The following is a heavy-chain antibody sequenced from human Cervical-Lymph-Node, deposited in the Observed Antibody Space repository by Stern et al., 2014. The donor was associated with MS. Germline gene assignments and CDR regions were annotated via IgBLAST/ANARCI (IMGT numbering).Heavy chain of an antibody. J-gene: IGHJ6*02. CDR1: GYTLSEIS. V-gene: IGHV1-24*01. CDR2: FDPEHGET. D-gene: IGHD2-21*02. CDR3: ATHRGRVTYYYGMDV. Sequence: VKLVQAGAEVKKPGASVKVSCKVSGYTLSEISMHWVRPAPGKGLEGMGGFDPEHGETRYAQKFQGRVTMAEDRSTDTAYMELSSLRSEDTAVYYCATHRGRVTYYYGMDVWGQGTTVTVSS.